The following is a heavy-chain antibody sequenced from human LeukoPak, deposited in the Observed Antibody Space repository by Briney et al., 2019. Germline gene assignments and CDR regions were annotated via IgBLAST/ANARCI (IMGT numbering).Heavy chain of an antibody. CDR3: ARVGQYSSSYYFYYMDV. CDR2: IIPTLGTA. V-gene: IGHV1-69*16. J-gene: IGHJ6*03. CDR1: GGTFSSNS. D-gene: IGHD6-6*01. Sequence: SVKVSCKTSGGTFSSNSITWARQAPGQGLEWMVGIIPTLGTATSAPKFQGRVTITTDESTSTVYMELSSLRSEDTAVYYCARVGQYSSSYYFYYMDVWGKGTTVTVSS.